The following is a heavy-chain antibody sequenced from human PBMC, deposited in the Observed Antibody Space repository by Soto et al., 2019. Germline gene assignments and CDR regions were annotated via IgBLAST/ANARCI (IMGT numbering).Heavy chain of an antibody. CDR3: AKDRYGDYGGIDY. CDR2: ITGSGGST. CDR1: GFTFSTYA. V-gene: IGHV3-23*01. Sequence: SLRLSCAASGFTFSTYAMIWVHQAPGKGLEWVSVITGSGGSTYYADSVKGRFTISRDTSKNTLFLQMNSLRAEDTAVYYCAKDRYGDYGGIDYWG. D-gene: IGHD4-17*01. J-gene: IGHJ4*01.